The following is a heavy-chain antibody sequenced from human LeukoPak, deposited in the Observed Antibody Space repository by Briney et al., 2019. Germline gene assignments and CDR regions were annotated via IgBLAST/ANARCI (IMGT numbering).Heavy chain of an antibody. V-gene: IGHV4-39*01. CDR1: GGSISSDASY. CDR2: IFYTGGT. Sequence: SETLSLTCTVSGGSISSDASYWGWIRQTPGRGLEWLASIFYTGGTYYNPSLQSQVTISVDTSKNQFSLEVTSVTAADTAVYYCARHFKGYGSGTYDKDNWFDPWGQGILVTVSS. CDR3: ARHFKGYGSGTYDKDNWFDP. D-gene: IGHD3-10*01. J-gene: IGHJ5*02.